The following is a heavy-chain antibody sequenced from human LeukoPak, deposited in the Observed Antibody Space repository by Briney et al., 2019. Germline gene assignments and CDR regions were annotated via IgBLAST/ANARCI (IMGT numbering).Heavy chain of an antibody. J-gene: IGHJ4*02. V-gene: IGHV4-59*12. CDR2: ITQSGSI. CDR3: AREFSVNEFDY. Sequence: SETLSLTCTVSGGSISSYYWSWIRQPPGKGLEWIGEITQSGSINSNPSLKSRVTISVDKSKNQFSLKLSSVTAADTAVYYCAREFSVNEFDYWGQGTLVTVSS. D-gene: IGHD4-17*01. CDR1: GGSISSYY.